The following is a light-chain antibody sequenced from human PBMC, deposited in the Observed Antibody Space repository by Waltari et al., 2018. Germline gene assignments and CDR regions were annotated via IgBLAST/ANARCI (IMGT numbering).Light chain of an antibody. V-gene: IGKV3-20*01. CDR1: QSLNSNY. J-gene: IGKJ1*01. CDR2: GPS. CDR3: QYHSSSRVET. Sequence: IVLTQSPGTLSLSPGERATLSCRASQSLNSNYFTWYQQKPGQPPRLLIYGPSSRATAVADRFSGSGAGTEFTLTISRLEPEDFAVYYCQYHSSSRVETFGQGTKVE.